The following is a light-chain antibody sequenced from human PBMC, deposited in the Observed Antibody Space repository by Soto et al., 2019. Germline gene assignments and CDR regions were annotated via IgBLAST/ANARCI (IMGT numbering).Light chain of an antibody. J-gene: IGKJ1*01. V-gene: IGKV3-20*01. CDR1: QSVSSSY. CDR2: GAS. CDR3: QQET. Sequence: EIVLTQSPGTLSLSPGERATLSCRASQSVSSSYLAWYQQKPGQAPRLLIYGASSRATGLPDRFSGSGSGTDFTLTISRLEPEDFAVYYCQQETFGQGTKVEIK.